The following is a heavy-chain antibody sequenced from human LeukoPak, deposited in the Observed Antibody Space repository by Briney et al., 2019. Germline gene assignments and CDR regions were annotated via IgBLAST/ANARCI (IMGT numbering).Heavy chain of an antibody. D-gene: IGHD3-10*01. CDR2: IYYSGST. CDR1: GGSISSSSYY. Sequence: TSETLSLTCTVSGGSISSSSYYWGWIRQPPGKGLEWIGSIYYSGSTYYNPSLKSRVTISVDTSKNQFSLKLSSVTAADTAVYYRARRRTYGSGSYYNHFRAGFDYWGQGTLVTVSS. J-gene: IGHJ4*02. V-gene: IGHV4-39*07. CDR3: ARRRTYGSGSYYNHFRAGFDY.